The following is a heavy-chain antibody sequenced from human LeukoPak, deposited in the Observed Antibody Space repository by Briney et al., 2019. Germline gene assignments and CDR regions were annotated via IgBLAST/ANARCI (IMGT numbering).Heavy chain of an antibody. J-gene: IGHJ4*02. CDR1: TGSIRGDGYY. D-gene: IGHD4-17*01. CDR2: INSNGET. V-gene: IGHV4-31*03. CDR3: ARAATAYGDPSGNYFDY. Sequence: SETLSLTCTVSTGSIRGDGYYWSWIRQHPGKGLEWLGHINSNGETHYNPSLKSRLTISVDTSKNQFSLKLSSVTAADTAVYYCARAATAYGDPSGNYFDYWGQGTLVTVSS.